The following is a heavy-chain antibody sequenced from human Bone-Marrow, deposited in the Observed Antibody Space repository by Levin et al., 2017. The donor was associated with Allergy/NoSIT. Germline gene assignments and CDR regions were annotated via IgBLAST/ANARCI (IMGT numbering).Heavy chain of an antibody. CDR3: ARGPRNYDSSVVVGNWFDP. V-gene: IGHV4-59*01. J-gene: IGHJ5*02. CDR1: GDSIRNFY. D-gene: IGHD3-22*01. Sequence: SQTLSLTCTVSGDSIRNFYWSWIRQPPGKGLEWLGYIHHSGATNYNASLRSRVSMSVDTSQNQFSLRLKSVTVADAAIYYCARGPRNYDSSVVVGNWFDPWGQGTLVTVSS. CDR2: IHHSGAT.